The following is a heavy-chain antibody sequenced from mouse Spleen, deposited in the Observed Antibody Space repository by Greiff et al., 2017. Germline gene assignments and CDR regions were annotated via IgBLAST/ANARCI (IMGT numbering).Heavy chain of an antibody. CDR2: IYPGGGST. J-gene: IGHJ2*01. Sequence: VKLVQPGAELVQPGASVKMSCTASGFTFTSYWITWVSQSPGQGLEWIGDIYPGGGSTNYNAKVKSQATLTGDTSSSTAYMQLSSLTSEDSAVYYCARSITTYYFDYWGQGTTLTVSS. V-gene: IGHV1-55*01. CDR3: ARSITTYYFDY. D-gene: IGHD1-2*01. CDR1: GFTFTSYW.